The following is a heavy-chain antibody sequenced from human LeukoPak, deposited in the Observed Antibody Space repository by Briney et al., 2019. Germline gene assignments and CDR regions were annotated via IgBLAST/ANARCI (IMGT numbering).Heavy chain of an antibody. J-gene: IGHJ4*02. V-gene: IGHV3-21*01. CDR3: ARDPTDSSGYYYGY. CDR1: GFTFSSYS. Sequence: PGGSLRLSCAASGFTFSSYSMNWVRQAPGKGLEWVSSISSSSSYIYYADSVRGRFTISRDNAKNSLYLQMNSLRAEDTAVYYCARDPTDSSGYYYGYWGRGTLVTVSS. D-gene: IGHD3-22*01. CDR2: ISSSSSYI.